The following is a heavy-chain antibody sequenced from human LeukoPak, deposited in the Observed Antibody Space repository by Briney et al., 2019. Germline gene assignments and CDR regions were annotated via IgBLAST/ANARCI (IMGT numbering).Heavy chain of an antibody. Sequence: SETLSLTCTVSGGSISSYYWSWIRQPPGKVLEWIGYIHYSGSTNYNPSLKSRVTISIDTSKNQFSLKLSSVATADTAVYYCATATTVVPWYFDLWGRGTLVTVSS. V-gene: IGHV4-59*01. CDR3: ATATTVVPWYFDL. J-gene: IGHJ2*01. CDR2: IHYSGST. CDR1: GGSISSYY. D-gene: IGHD4-17*01.